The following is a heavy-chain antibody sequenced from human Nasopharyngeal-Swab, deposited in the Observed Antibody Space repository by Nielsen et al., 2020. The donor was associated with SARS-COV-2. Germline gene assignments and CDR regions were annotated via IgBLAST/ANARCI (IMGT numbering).Heavy chain of an antibody. CDR2: IYHSGST. Sequence: SETLSLTCAASGGSISSGGYSWSWIRQPPGKGLEWIGYIYHSGSTYYNPSLKSRVTISVDRSKNQFSLKLSSVTAADTAVYYCARATDIVATIFDYWGQGTLVTVSS. D-gene: IGHD5-12*01. J-gene: IGHJ4*02. CDR1: GGSISSGGYS. V-gene: IGHV4-30-2*01. CDR3: ARATDIVATIFDY.